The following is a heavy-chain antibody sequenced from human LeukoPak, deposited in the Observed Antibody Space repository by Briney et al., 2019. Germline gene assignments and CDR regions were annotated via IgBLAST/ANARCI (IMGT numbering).Heavy chain of an antibody. V-gene: IGHV4-34*01. J-gene: IGHJ3*02. CDR3: ARENTYYDILTGPGAAFDI. CDR2: INHSGST. CDR1: GGSFSGYY. D-gene: IGHD3-9*01. Sequence: SETLSLTCAVYGGSFSGYYWSWIRQPPGKGLEWIGEINHSGSTNYNPSLKSRVTISVDTSKNQFSLKLSSVTAADTAVYYCARENTYYDILTGPGAAFDIWGQGTMVTVSS.